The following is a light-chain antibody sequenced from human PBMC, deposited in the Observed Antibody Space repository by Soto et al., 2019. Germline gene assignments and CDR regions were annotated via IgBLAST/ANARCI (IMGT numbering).Light chain of an antibody. CDR1: QSVSTN. CDR3: QQYNKWPQT. CDR2: GAS. V-gene: IGKV3D-15*01. J-gene: IGKJ2*01. Sequence: IVMTQSPGTLSVSPGERATLSCRASQSVSTNLAWYQKKPGQAPRLLVFGASTRATDIAARFSGSGSGTDFTLTITSLQSEDYGVYYCQQYNKWPQTFGPGTQLEIK.